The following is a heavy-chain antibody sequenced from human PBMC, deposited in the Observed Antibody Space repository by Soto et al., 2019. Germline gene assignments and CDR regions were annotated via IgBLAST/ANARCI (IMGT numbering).Heavy chain of an antibody. CDR1: GYTFTSYG. D-gene: IGHD4-4*01. Sequence: QVQLVQSGAEVKKPGASVKVSCKASGYTFTSYGISWVRQAPGQGLEWMGWISAYNGNTNYSQKFQGRVTMTTDTPPSTAYMELRSLRSDDTAVYYCARDHSTDYGTYVRLGNYFDYWGQGALVTVSS. CDR3: ARDHSTDYGTYVRLGNYFDY. J-gene: IGHJ4*02. V-gene: IGHV1-18*01. CDR2: ISAYNGNT.